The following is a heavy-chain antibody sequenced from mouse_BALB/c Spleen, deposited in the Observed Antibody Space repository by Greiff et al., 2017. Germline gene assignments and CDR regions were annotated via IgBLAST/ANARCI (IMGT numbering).Heavy chain of an antibody. CDR3: ADYYGSRFDV. CDR1: GFTFSSYA. CDR2: ISSGGST. V-gene: IGHV5-6-5*01. D-gene: IGHD1-1*01. J-gene: IGHJ1*01. Sequence: EVKLVESGGGLVKPGGSLKLSCAASGFTFSSYAMSWVRQTPEKRLEWVASISSGGSTYYPDGVKGRFTISRDNARNILYLQMSSLRSEDTAMYYCADYYGSRFDVWGAGTTVTVSS.